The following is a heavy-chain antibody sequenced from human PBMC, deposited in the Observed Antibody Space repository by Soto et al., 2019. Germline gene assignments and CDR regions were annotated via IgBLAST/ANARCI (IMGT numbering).Heavy chain of an antibody. Sequence: PGGSLRLSCAASGFTFNGYWMSWVRQAPGKGLEWVANIKEDGSEKDYVDSVKGRFTISRDNAKKSLYLQMNSLRAEDTAMYYCERITPGGYDYFEYWGRGTLVTVSS. CDR1: GFTFNGYW. J-gene: IGHJ4*02. CDR3: ERITPGGYDYFEY. CDR2: IKEDGSEK. D-gene: IGHD2-8*02. V-gene: IGHV3-7*01.